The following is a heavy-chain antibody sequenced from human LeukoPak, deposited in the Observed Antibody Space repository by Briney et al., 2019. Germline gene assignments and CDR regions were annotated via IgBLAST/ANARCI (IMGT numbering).Heavy chain of an antibody. CDR3: ASSRGPSSSWSFDS. D-gene: IGHD6-13*01. Sequence: SETLSLTCSFSIVPIKNYYWNWIRQSPGKGLLWIGYIYYTGSTDYNFSLKSRVTISLDTSENHFSLSLSSVTAADSALYFCASSRGPSSSWSFDSWGQGILVTVSS. J-gene: IGHJ4*02. CDR2: IYYTGST. V-gene: IGHV4-59*01. CDR1: IVPIKNYY.